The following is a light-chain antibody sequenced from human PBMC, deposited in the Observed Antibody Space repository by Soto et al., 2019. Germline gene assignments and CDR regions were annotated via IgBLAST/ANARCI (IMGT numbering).Light chain of an antibody. V-gene: IGKV1-39*01. J-gene: IGKJ1*01. CDR1: QTISSW. Sequence: EIHVTQSPSTVSVSVLDIVTITCRASQTISSWLAWYQQKPGKAPKLLIYAASSLQSGVPSRFSGSGSGTDFTLTISSLQPEDFATYYCQQSYSTPRTFGQGTKVDI. CDR2: AAS. CDR3: QQSYSTPRT.